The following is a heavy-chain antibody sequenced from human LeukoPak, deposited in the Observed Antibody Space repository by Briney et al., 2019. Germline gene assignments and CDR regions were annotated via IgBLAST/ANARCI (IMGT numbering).Heavy chain of an antibody. J-gene: IGHJ4*02. Sequence: PGGSLRLSCAASGFTFNNYGIHWVRQAPGKGLEWVAVISYDGSNKYYADSVKGRFTISRDNSKNTLYLQMNSLRAEDTAVYYCAKDRLIRYGDYDLDYWGQGTLVTVSS. CDR1: GFTFNNYG. CDR2: ISYDGSNK. D-gene: IGHD4-17*01. V-gene: IGHV3-30*18. CDR3: AKDRLIRYGDYDLDY.